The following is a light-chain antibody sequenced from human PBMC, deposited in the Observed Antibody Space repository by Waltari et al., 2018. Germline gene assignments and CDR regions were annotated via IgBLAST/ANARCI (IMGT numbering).Light chain of an antibody. V-gene: IGLV1-40*01. Sequence: QSVLTQPSSVSGAPGQRVTIPCTGSSPNIGAGYDVTWSQQLPGTAPKLLIHGNSNRPSGVPDRFSGSKSGTSASLAITGLQAEDEADYYCQSYDSSLSGHVVFGGGTKLTVL. CDR2: GNS. CDR1: SPNIGAGYD. J-gene: IGLJ2*01. CDR3: QSYDSSLSGHVV.